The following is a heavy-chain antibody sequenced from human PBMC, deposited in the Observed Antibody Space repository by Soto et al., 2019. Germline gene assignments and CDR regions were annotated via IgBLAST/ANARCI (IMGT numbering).Heavy chain of an antibody. D-gene: IGHD5-12*01. CDR1: GGSISSGGYY. CDR2: IYYSGST. Sequence: QVQLQESGPGLVKPSQTLSLTCTVSGGSISSGGYYWSWIRQHPGKCLEWIGYIYYSGSTYYNPFRKSRLTISVDTSKNQFSLKLRSVTAADTAVYYCAVGSDSTYDYWGQGTLVTVAS. J-gene: IGHJ4*02. CDR3: AVGSDSTYDY. V-gene: IGHV4-31*03.